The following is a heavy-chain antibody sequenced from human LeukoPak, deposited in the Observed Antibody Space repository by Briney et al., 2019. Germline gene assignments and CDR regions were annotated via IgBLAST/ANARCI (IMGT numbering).Heavy chain of an antibody. J-gene: IGHJ4*02. Sequence: PGGSLRLSCAASGFTFNTFTMNWVRQAPGKGLEWVASISSGANHIYYADSVKGRLTISRDNAKTSLYLQMNSLRAEDTALYYCAKDIGGYSYEGFADYWGQGTLVTVSS. CDR2: ISSGANHI. D-gene: IGHD5-18*01. CDR1: GFTFNTFT. CDR3: AKDIGGYSYEGFADY. V-gene: IGHV3-21*04.